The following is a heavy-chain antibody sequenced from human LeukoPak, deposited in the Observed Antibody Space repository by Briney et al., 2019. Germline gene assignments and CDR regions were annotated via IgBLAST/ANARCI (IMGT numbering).Heavy chain of an antibody. D-gene: IGHD6-19*01. J-gene: IGHJ4*02. CDR1: GFPFSSHD. Sequence: GTSLRLSCAASGFPFSSHDMHWVRQAPGKGLEWVARLVYDARSDYANSVKGRFSISRDDSKNTLFLDMSNLRVEDTALYYCARDLSAAFDFWGQGVLVTVSS. CDR3: ARDLSAAFDF. V-gene: IGHV3-33*01. CDR2: LVYDARS.